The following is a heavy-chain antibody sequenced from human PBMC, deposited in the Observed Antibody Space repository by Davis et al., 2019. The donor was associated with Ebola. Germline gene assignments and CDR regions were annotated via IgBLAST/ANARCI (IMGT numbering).Heavy chain of an antibody. Sequence: ASVKVSCKASGYTFTSYDINWVRQATGQGLEWMGWMNPNSGNTDYAQKFQGRVTMTRDTSISTAYMELSRLRSDDTAVYYCASHYCSGGSCYVGDYYYYGMDVWGQGTTVTVSS. V-gene: IGHV1-8*01. J-gene: IGHJ6*02. CDR1: GYTFTSYD. CDR2: MNPNSGNT. CDR3: ASHYCSGGSCYVGDYYYYGMDV. D-gene: IGHD2-15*01.